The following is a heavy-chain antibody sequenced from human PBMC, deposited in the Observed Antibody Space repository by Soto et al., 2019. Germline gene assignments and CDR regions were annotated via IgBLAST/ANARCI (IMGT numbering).Heavy chain of an antibody. J-gene: IGHJ6*02. CDR2: IIPIFGTA. CDR1: GGTFSSYA. V-gene: IGHV1-69*13. D-gene: IGHD1-26*01. CDR3: ASVGATNYYYYGMDV. Sequence: ASVKVSCKASGGTFSSYAISWVRQAPGQGLEWMGGIIPIFGTANYAQKFQGRVTITADESTSTAYMELSSLRSEDTAVYYCASVGATNYYYYGMDVWGQGTTVTVSS.